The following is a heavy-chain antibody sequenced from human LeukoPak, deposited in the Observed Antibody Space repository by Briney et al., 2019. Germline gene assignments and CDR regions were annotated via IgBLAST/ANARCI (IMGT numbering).Heavy chain of an antibody. Sequence: GGSLRLSCAASGFTFSSYSMNWVRQAPGEGLEWVSSISSSSSYIYYADSVKGRFTISRDNAKNSLYLQMNSLRAEDTAVYYCARDQVVDSSGYYYVSFYYYGMDVWGQGTTVTVSS. V-gene: IGHV3-21*01. CDR3: ARDQVVDSSGYYYVSFYYYGMDV. J-gene: IGHJ6*02. D-gene: IGHD3-22*01. CDR1: GFTFSSYS. CDR2: ISSSSSYI.